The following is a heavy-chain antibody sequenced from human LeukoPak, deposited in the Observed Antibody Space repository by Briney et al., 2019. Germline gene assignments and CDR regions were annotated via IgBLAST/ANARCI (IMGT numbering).Heavy chain of an antibody. J-gene: IGHJ6*02. CDR3: AKVNPPYCSGGSCYSDHYYYGMDV. CDR1: GGSISSYY. V-gene: IGHV4-4*07. Sequence: SETLSLTCTVSGGSISSYYWSWIRQPAGKGLEWIGRIYTSGSTNYNPSLKSRVTMSVDTSKNQFSLKLSSVTAADTAVYYCAKVNPPYCSGGSCYSDHYYYGMDVWGQGTTVTVSS. D-gene: IGHD2-15*01. CDR2: IYTSGST.